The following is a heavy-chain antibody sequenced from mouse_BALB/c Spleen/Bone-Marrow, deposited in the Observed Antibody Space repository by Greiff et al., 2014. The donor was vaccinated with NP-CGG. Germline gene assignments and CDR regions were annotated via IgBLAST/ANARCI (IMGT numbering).Heavy chain of an antibody. Sequence: VQLQQSGAELARPGASVKLSCKASGYTFTSYWMQWVKQRPGQGLEWIGAIYPGDGDTRYTQKFKGKATLTADKSSSTAYMQLSSLASEDSAVYYCARDEHYFDYWGQGTTITVSS. CDR2: IYPGDGDT. CDR3: ARDEHYFDY. J-gene: IGHJ2*01. CDR1: GYTFTSYW. V-gene: IGHV1-87*01.